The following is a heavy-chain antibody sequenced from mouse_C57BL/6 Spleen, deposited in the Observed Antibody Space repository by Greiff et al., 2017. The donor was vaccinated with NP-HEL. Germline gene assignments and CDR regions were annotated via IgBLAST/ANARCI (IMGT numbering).Heavy chain of an antibody. V-gene: IGHV1-74*01. CDR2: IHPSDSDT. Sequence: QVQLKQPGAELVKPGASVKVSCKASGYTFTSYWMHRVKQRPGQGLEWIGRIHPSDSDTNYNQKFKGKATLTVDKSSSTAYMQLSSLTSEDSAVYYCAIGDYYGFFAYWGQGTLVTVSA. CDR1: GYTFTSYW. D-gene: IGHD1-1*01. CDR3: AIGDYYGFFAY. J-gene: IGHJ3*01.